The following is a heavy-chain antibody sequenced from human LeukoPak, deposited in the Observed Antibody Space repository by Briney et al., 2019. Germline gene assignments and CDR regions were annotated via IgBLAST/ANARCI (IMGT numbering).Heavy chain of an antibody. CDR2: MFYSGST. CDR1: GGSISSYY. CDR3: ARRNYDVLTGYYNAFDY. D-gene: IGHD3-9*01. J-gene: IGHJ4*02. V-gene: IGHV4-59*08. Sequence: SETLSLTCTVSGGSISSYYWGWIRQPPGRGLGWIGYMFYSGSTKYNPSLKNRGAISVDTSKNQISLKLSSVTAADTAVYYCARRNYDVLTGYYNAFDYWGQGALVTVSS.